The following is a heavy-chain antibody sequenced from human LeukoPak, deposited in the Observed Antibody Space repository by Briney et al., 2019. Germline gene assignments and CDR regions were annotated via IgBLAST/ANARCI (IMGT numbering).Heavy chain of an antibody. D-gene: IGHD3-10*01. CDR2: IYYSGST. V-gene: IGHV4-31*03. J-gene: IGHJ6*02. CDR3: ARDRITMVRARSFYGMDV. Sequence: SETLSLTCTVSGGSISSGGYYWSWIRQHPGKGLEWIGYIYYSGSTYYNPSLKSRVTISVDTSKNQFSLKLSSVTAGDTAVYYCARDRITMVRARSFYGMDVWGQGTTVTVSS. CDR1: GGSISSGGYY.